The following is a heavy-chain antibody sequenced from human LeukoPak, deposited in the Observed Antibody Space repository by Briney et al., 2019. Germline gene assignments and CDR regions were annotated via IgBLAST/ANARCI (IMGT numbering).Heavy chain of an antibody. D-gene: IGHD3-22*01. Sequence: GASVKVSCKASGYTFTIYDINWLRQAPGQGPEWMAWFNPNTGETGYAQKFQGRVTLTGDTSISTAYMELSSLRSEDTAVYYCARGVGDSSGYSDFDYWGQGILVTVSS. V-gene: IGHV1-8*03. CDR2: FNPNTGET. CDR3: ARGVGDSSGYSDFDY. J-gene: IGHJ4*02. CDR1: GYTFTIYD.